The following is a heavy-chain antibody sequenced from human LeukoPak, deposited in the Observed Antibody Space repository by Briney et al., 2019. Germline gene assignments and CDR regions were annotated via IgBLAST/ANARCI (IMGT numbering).Heavy chain of an antibody. CDR2: IHHSENT. Sequence: SETLSLTCTVSGGSISSYFWSWIRQPPGKGLEWIAYIHHSENTNYNPSLKSRVTISVDMSKNQFSLKLSSVTAADTAVYYCARDRRWELLHAFDIWGQGTMVTVSS. V-gene: IGHV4-59*01. D-gene: IGHD1-26*01. J-gene: IGHJ3*02. CDR3: ARDRRWELLHAFDI. CDR1: GGSISSYF.